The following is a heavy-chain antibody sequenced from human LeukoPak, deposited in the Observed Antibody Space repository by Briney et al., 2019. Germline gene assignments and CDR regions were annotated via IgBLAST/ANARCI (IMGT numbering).Heavy chain of an antibody. Sequence: SETLSLTCAVYGGSFSGYYWSWIRQPPGKGLEWIGYIYHSGSTYYNPSLKSRVTISVDRSKNQFSLKLSSVTAADTAVYYCARGDMEPYCSSTSCYGGWFDPWGQGTLVTVSS. V-gene: IGHV4-34*01. CDR2: IYHSGST. CDR1: GGSFSGYY. J-gene: IGHJ5*02. CDR3: ARGDMEPYCSSTSCYGGWFDP. D-gene: IGHD2-2*01.